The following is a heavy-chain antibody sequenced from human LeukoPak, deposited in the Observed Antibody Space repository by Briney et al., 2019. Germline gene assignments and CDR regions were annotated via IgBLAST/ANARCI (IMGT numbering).Heavy chain of an antibody. CDR2: IYTSANT. CDR3: AREADSSSWYEEGWFDP. D-gene: IGHD6-13*01. J-gene: IGHJ5*02. Sequence: PSETLSLTCIVSGGSISTYYWSWIRQPAGKGLEWIGRIYTSANTNYNPSLKSRVTMSVDKSKNQFSLKLRSVTAADTAVYYCAREADSSSWYEEGWFDPWGQGTLVTASS. V-gene: IGHV4-4*07. CDR1: GGSISTYY.